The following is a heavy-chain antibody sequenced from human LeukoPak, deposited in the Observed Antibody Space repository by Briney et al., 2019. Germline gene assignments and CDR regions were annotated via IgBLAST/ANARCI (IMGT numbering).Heavy chain of an antibody. CDR1: GYSFTSYW. CDR3: ARSGTEYCSGGSCYPTYYFVY. D-gene: IGHD2-15*01. Sequence: GESLKISCKGSGYSFTSYWIGWVRQMPGKGLEWMGIIYPGDSDTRYSPSFQGQVTISADKSISTAYLQWSSLKASDTAMYYCARSGTEYCSGGSCYPTYYFVYWGQGTLVTVSS. CDR2: IYPGDSDT. J-gene: IGHJ4*02. V-gene: IGHV5-51*01.